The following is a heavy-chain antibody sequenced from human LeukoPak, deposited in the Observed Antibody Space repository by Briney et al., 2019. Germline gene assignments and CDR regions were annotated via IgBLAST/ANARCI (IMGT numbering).Heavy chain of an antibody. CDR1: GFTFSSYG. CDR3: AKAVSNYDFWSGYYYYFDY. Sequence: GGSLRLSCAASGFTFSSYGMHWVRQAPGKGLEWVASIRYDGSNKYYADSVKGRFTISRDNSKNTLYPLMNSLRAEDTSVYYCAKAVSNYDFWSGYYYYFDYWGQGTLVTVSS. D-gene: IGHD3-3*01. CDR2: IRYDGSNK. V-gene: IGHV3-30*02. J-gene: IGHJ4*02.